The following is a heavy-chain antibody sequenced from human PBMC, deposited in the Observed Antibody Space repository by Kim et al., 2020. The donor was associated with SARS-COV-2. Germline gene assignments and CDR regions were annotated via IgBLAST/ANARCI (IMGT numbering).Heavy chain of an antibody. CDR2: ISWNSGSI. Sequence: GGSLRLSCAASGFTFDDYAMHWVRQDPGKGLEWVSGISWNSGSIGYADSVKGRFTISRDNAKNSLYLQMNSLRAEDTALYYCAKDILTGHYYYYYGMDV. CDR1: GFTFDDYA. V-gene: IGHV3-9*01. CDR3: AKDILTGHYYYYYGMDV. D-gene: IGHD3-9*01. J-gene: IGHJ6*01.